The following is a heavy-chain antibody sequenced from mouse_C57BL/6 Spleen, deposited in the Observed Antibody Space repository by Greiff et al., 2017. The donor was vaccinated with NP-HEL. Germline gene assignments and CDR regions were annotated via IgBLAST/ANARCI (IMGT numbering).Heavy chain of an antibody. Sequence: QVQLKESGAELVKPGASVKISCKASGYAFSSYWMNWVKQRPGKGLEWIGQIYPGDGDTNYNGKFKGKATLTADKSSSTAYMQLSSLTSEDSAVYFCARWDYDWFAYWGQGTLVTVSA. V-gene: IGHV1-80*01. J-gene: IGHJ3*01. CDR1: GYAFSSYW. CDR2: IYPGDGDT. D-gene: IGHD2-4*01. CDR3: ARWDYDWFAY.